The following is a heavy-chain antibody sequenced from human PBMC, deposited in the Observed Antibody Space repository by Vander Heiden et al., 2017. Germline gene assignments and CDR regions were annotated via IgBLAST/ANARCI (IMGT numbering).Heavy chain of an antibody. CDR3: ARDWGYIAARPGTSNWFDP. CDR1: GSSLRTSGVG. D-gene: IGHD6-6*01. J-gene: IGHJ5*02. V-gene: IGHV2-5*01. Sequence: QITLQEPGPTRVKPTQTLTLTCTFSGSSLRTSGVGVGWIHQPPGKALEWLALIYWNDDKRYSPSLKSRLTITKDTSKNQVVLTMTNMDPVDTATYYCARDWGYIAARPGTSNWFDPWGQGTLVTVSS. CDR2: IYWNDDK.